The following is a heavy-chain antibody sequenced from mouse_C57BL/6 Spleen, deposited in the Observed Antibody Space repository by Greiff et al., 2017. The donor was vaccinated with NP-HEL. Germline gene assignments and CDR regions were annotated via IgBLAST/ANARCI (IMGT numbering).Heavy chain of an antibody. Sequence: EVKLQESGPGLVKPSQSLSLTCSVTGYSITSGYYWNWIRQFPGNKLEWMGYISYDGSNNYNPSLKNRISITRDTSKNQFFLKLNSVTTEDTATYYCARIYYGNYGYFDYWGQGTTLTVSS. CDR2: ISYDGSN. CDR3: ARIYYGNYGYFDY. J-gene: IGHJ2*01. D-gene: IGHD2-1*01. V-gene: IGHV3-6*01. CDR1: GYSITSGYY.